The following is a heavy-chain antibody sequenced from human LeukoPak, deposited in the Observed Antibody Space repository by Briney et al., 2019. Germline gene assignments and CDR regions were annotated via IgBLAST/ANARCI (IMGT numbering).Heavy chain of an antibody. V-gene: IGHV1-46*01. CDR2: INPSGGST. CDR3: ARDHSYYYGSGSYFVPSVGDI. Sequence: APVKVSCKASGYTFTSYYMHWVRQAPGQGLEWMGIINPSGGSTSYAQKFQGRVTMTRDMSTSTVYMELSSLRSEDTAVYYCARDHSYYYGSGSYFVPSVGDIWGQGTMVTVSS. CDR1: GYTFTSYY. J-gene: IGHJ3*02. D-gene: IGHD3-10*01.